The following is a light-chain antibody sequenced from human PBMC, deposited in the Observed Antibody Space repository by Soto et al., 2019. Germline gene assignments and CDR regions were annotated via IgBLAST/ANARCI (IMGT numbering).Light chain of an antibody. CDR2: AAS. J-gene: IGKJ1*01. CDR3: QQYNSYSKT. CDR1: QSISSY. Sequence: DIQITQSPSSLSASVGDRVPITCRASQSISSYLNWYQQKPGKAPKLLIYAASSLQSGVPSRFSGSGSGTDFTLTISSLQPDDFATYYCQQYNSYSKTFGQGTKVDIK. V-gene: IGKV1-39*01.